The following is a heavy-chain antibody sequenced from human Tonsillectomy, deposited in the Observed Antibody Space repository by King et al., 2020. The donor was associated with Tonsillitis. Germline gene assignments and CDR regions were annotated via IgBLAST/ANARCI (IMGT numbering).Heavy chain of an antibody. CDR1: GYNFTSYW. Sequence: QLVQSGVEVKKPGEALKISCKGSGYNFTSYWIGWVRQMPGKGLEWMGIIYPGDSDTTYSPSFEGQVTISVDKSTSTAYLQWSSLKAPDTAMYFCARRGGSYYSVYYYYYMDVWGKGTTVTVSS. CDR3: ARRGGSYYSVYYYYYMDV. V-gene: IGHV5-51*03. CDR2: IYPGDSDT. D-gene: IGHD2-15*01. J-gene: IGHJ6*03.